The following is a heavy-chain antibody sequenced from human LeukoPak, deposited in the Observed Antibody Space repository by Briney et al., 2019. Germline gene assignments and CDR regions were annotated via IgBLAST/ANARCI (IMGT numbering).Heavy chain of an antibody. CDR1: GGSISSYY. D-gene: IGHD5-18*01. Sequence: SETLSLTCTVSGGSISSYYWSWIRQPAGKGLEWIGRIYTSGSTNYNPSLRSRVTISVDTSKNQFSLKLSSVTAADTAVYYCARELGGYSYVVGLDWFDPWGQGTLVTVSS. J-gene: IGHJ5*02. CDR2: IYTSGST. CDR3: ARELGGYSYVVGLDWFDP. V-gene: IGHV4-4*07.